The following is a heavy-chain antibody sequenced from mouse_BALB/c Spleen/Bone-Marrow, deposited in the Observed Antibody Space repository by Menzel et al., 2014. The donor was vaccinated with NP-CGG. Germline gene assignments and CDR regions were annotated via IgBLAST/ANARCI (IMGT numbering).Heavy chain of an antibody. J-gene: IGHJ2*01. V-gene: IGHV5-9-3*01. D-gene: IGHD1-1*01. CDR1: GFTFSSYA. Sequence: EVQVVESGGGLVKPGGSLKLSCAASGFTFSSYAMSWVRQTPEKRLEWVATISSGGSYTYYPDSVKGRSTISRDNAKNTLYLQMSSLRSEDTAMYYCARHITTVVADYWGQGTTLTVSS. CDR2: ISSGGSYT. CDR3: ARHITTVVADY.